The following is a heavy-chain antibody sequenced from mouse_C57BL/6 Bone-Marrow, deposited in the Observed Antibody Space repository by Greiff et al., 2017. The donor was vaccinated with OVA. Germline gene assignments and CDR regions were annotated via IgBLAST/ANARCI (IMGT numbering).Heavy chain of an antibody. CDR1: GYTFTDYE. Sequence: VQLQQSGAELVRPGASVTLSCKASGYTFTDYEMHWVKQTPVHGLEWIGAIDPETGGTAYNQKFKGKAILTAEQSSSTAYMELRSLTSEDSAVYYCTGYYYGSRAWFADWGTGTLVTVSA. J-gene: IGHJ3*01. V-gene: IGHV1-15*01. D-gene: IGHD1-1*01. CDR3: TGYYYGSRAWFAD. CDR2: IDPETGGT.